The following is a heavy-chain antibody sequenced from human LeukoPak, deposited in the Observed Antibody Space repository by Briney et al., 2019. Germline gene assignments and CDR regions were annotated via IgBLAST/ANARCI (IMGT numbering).Heavy chain of an antibody. CDR1: GGSISSYY. J-gene: IGHJ4*02. CDR3: ARGGRVGATQGPFDY. V-gene: IGHV4-4*07. Sequence: SETLSLTCTVSGGSISSYYWSWIRQPAGKGLEWIGRIYTSGSTNYNPSLKSRVTMSVDTSKNQFSLKLSSVTAADTAVYYCARGGRVGATQGPFDYWGQGTLATVSS. D-gene: IGHD1-26*01. CDR2: IYTSGST.